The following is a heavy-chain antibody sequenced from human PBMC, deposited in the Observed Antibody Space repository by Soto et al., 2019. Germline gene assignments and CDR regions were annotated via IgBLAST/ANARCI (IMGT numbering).Heavy chain of an antibody. J-gene: IGHJ4*02. CDR1: GDSVSSSNW. CDR3: ARAQDIATRRDY. V-gene: IGHV4-4*02. D-gene: IGHD6-6*01. CDR2: IYHGGAT. Sequence: KPSETLSLTCAVSGDSVSSSNWWTWVRQPPGKGLDWIGEIYHGGATNYNPSLKSRVLISVDKSKNQISLKLNSVTAAYTAVYYCARAQDIATRRDYWGQGTLVTVSS.